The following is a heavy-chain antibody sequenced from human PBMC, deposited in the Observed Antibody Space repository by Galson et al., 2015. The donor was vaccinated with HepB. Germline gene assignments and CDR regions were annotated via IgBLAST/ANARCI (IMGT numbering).Heavy chain of an antibody. Sequence: QSGAEVKKPGESLKISCKGSGYSFSSYWIVWVRQMPGKGLEWMGIIDPGDSDTRYSPSFQGQVTISADKSISTAYLQWSSLKASDTAMYYCARIHCSGVSWCNYFDPWGQGTLVTVSA. CDR3: ARIHCSGVSWCNYFDP. CDR2: IDPGDSDT. J-gene: IGHJ5*02. D-gene: IGHD2-15*01. V-gene: IGHV5-51*03. CDR1: GYSFSSYW.